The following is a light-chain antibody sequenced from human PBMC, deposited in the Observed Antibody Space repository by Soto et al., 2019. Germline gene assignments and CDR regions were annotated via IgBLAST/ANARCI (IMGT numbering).Light chain of an antibody. CDR1: QSITSW. J-gene: IGKJ1*01. CDR3: QEYNTYSWA. V-gene: IGKV1-5*02. CDR2: DAS. Sequence: DIQMTQFPSSLTASVGDSVTIICRASQSITSWLAWYQQKPGRAPKLLIYDASSLQSGVPSRFSGSGSGTEFALTISSLQPDDFATYHCQEYNTYSWAFGQGTKVEMK.